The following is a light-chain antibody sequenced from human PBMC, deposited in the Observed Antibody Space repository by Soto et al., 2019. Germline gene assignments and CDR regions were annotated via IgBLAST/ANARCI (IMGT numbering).Light chain of an antibody. J-gene: IGKJ1*01. CDR3: QQRSNLPWT. CDR2: DAS. V-gene: IGKV3-11*01. CDR1: QSVSSY. Sequence: ETVMTQSPATLSVSPGERATLSCGASQSVSSYLAWYQQKPGQAPRLLIYDASNRATGIPVRFSGSGSGTDYTLTVSSLEPEDFAVYYCQQRSNLPWTFGQGTKVDIK.